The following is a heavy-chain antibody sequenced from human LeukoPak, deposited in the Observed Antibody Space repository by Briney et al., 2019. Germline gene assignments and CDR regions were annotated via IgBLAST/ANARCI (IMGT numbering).Heavy chain of an antibody. D-gene: IGHD2-2*01. V-gene: IGHV4-34*01. CDR3: ARLGVRVVPAAVFDY. CDR1: GGSFSGYY. CDR2: INHSGST. J-gene: IGHJ4*02. Sequence: SETLSLTCAVYGGSFSGYYWSWIRQPPGKGLEWIGEINHSGSTNYNPSLKSRVTISVDTSKNQFSLKLSSVTAADTAVYYCARLGVRVVPAAVFDYWGQGTLVTASS.